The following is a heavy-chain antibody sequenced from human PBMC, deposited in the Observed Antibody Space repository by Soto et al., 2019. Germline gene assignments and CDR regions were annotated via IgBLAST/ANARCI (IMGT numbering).Heavy chain of an antibody. V-gene: IGHV3-48*01. D-gene: IGHD3-22*01. CDR2: ISSSSSTI. CDR1: GFTFSSYN. Sequence: PGGSLRLSCAASGFTFSSYNMNWVRQAPGKGLEWVSYISSSSSTIYYADSVKGRVTITRDTSASTAYMELSSLRSEDTAVYYCARGSGYYYWDDYWGQGTLVTVSS. CDR3: ARGSGYYYWDDY. J-gene: IGHJ4*02.